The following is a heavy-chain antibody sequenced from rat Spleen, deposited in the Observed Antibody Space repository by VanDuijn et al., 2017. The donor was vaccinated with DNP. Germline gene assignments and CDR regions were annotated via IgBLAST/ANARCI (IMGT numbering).Heavy chain of an antibody. Sequence: EVQLVESGGGLVQPGRSLVLSCAASGFTFSIYGVNWIRQAPTKGLEWVASISTGGGNTYYRDSVKGRFTISRDNAKSTLYLQMDSLRSEDTATYYCATRDYYSSYISWFAYWGQGTLVTVSS. CDR2: ISTGGGNT. V-gene: IGHV5-19*01. CDR1: GFTFSIYG. CDR3: ATRDYYSSYISWFAY. D-gene: IGHD1-2*01. J-gene: IGHJ3*01.